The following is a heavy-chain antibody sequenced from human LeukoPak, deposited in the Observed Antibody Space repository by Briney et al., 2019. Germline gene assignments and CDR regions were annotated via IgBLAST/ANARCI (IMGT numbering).Heavy chain of an antibody. CDR1: GGSISSGGYY. CDR3: ARGGGPYSYGIQYGMDV. Sequence: PSETLSLTCTVSGGSISSGGYYWSWIRQHPGKGLEWIGYIYYSGSTNYNPSLKSRVTISVDTSKNQFSLKLSSVTAADTAVYYCARGGGPYSYGIQYGMDVWGQGTTVTVSS. CDR2: IYYSGST. V-gene: IGHV4-61*08. J-gene: IGHJ6*02. D-gene: IGHD5-18*01.